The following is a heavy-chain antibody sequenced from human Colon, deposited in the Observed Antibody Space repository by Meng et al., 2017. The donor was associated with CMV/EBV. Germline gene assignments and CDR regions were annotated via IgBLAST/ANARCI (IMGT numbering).Heavy chain of an antibody. Sequence: ELLGCGRGLCQPGRALTLSVQDSGFTVSNYAMSWVRLDQGKGMEWLSSVMGAGVSTYYADCVKGRFHIPRDNSKKTLFLQINSLRAEDTALYYCAKAPRLSGSYYYFESWGQGTLVTVSS. J-gene: IGHJ4*02. V-gene: IGHV3-23*01. CDR3: AKAPRLSGSYYYFES. D-gene: IGHD3-10*01. CDR2: VMGAGVST. CDR1: GFTVSNYA.